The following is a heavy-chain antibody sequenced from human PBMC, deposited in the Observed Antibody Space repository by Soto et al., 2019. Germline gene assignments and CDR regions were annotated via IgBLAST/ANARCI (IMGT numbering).Heavy chain of an antibody. J-gene: IGHJ6*02. Sequence: SETLSLTCNVSGGSISNYYWNWIRQPPGKGLEWIGYIFYSGSTDYNPSLKSRVTTSVDTSKNQFSLKLSSMTAADTAVYYCARETELRSAKNGMDVWGQGTTVTVSS. V-gene: IGHV4-59*01. CDR3: ARETELRSAKNGMDV. D-gene: IGHD3-16*01. CDR2: IFYSGST. CDR1: GGSISNYY.